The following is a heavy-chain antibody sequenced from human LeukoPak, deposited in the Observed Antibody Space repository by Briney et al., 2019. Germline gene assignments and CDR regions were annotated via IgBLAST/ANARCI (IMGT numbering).Heavy chain of an antibody. D-gene: IGHD2-15*01. CDR1: GYTFTGYY. CDR3: TQGSLGYCSGGSCMIFDP. CDR2: INPNSGGT. Sequence: EASVKVSCKASGYTFTGYYMHWVRQAPGQGLEWMGWINPNSGGTNYAQKFQGRVTMTRDTSISTAYMELSRLRSDDTAVYYCTQGSLGYCSGGSCMIFDPWGQGTLVTVSS. V-gene: IGHV1-2*02. J-gene: IGHJ5*02.